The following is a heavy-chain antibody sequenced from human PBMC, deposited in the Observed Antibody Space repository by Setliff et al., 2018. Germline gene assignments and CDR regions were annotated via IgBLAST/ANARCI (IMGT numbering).Heavy chain of an antibody. CDR2: ISPYTGKT. D-gene: IGHD2-2*01. CDR3: SRLVRFCTRTSCQRLSGDEY. V-gene: IGHV1-18*01. CDR1: GYTFIDYG. J-gene: IGHJ4*02. Sequence: ASVKVSCKASGYTFIDYGVSWVRQAPGQGLEWVGWISPYTGKTYLAPKFQDRVILTADTSTTTAYLQLTNLRSDDTAIYFCSRLVRFCTRTSCQRLSGDEYWGQGALVTVSS.